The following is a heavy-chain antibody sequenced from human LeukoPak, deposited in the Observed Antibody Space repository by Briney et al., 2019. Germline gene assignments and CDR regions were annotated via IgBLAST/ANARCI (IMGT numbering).Heavy chain of an antibody. D-gene: IGHD1-26*01. Sequence: VGSLRLSCAASGFSLSDHVMHWVRQAPGRGLVWVSRIIRHGTDTDYADAVKGRFTISRDIATNTLYLELSSMRAEDTAIYYCARAAGYGGGSYGFEIWGQGTAVTVSS. CDR3: ARAAGYGGGSYGFEI. CDR1: GFSLSDHV. CDR2: IIRHGTDT. V-gene: IGHV3-74*01. J-gene: IGHJ3*02.